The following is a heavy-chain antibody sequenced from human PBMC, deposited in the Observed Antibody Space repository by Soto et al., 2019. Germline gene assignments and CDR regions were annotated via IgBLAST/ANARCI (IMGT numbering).Heavy chain of an antibody. CDR1: GFTFSSYA. Sequence: PGGSLRLSCAASGFTFSSYAMSWVRQAPGKGLEWVSAISGSGGSTYYADSVKGRFTISRDNSKNTLYLQMNSLRAEDTAVYFCARRYESIGYYLHWGQGTLVTVSS. D-gene: IGHD3-22*01. V-gene: IGHV3-23*01. J-gene: IGHJ4*02. CDR3: ARRYESIGYYLH. CDR2: ISGSGGST.